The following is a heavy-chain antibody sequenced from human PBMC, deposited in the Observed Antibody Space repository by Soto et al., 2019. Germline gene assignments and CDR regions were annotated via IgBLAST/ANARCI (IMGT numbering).Heavy chain of an antibody. CDR3: ARGVATIGP. Sequence: QVQLQESGPRLVKPSETLSLTCSVSGDSISSYYWSWIRQPPGKGLEWIGYIYYSGSTNYNPSFKSRVTISVDTPKNQFSLKLTSVTAPDTAVYYCARGVATIGPWGQGTLVTVSS. CDR1: GDSISSYY. V-gene: IGHV4-59*01. D-gene: IGHD5-12*01. CDR2: IYYSGST. J-gene: IGHJ5*02.